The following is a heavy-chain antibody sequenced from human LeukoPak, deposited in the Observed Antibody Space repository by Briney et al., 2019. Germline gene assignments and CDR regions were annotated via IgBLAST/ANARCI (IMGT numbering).Heavy chain of an antibody. D-gene: IGHD1-26*01. J-gene: IGHJ4*02. Sequence: PSETLSLTCAVYGGSFSGYYWSWIRQPPGKGLEWIGEINHSGSTNYNPSLKSRVIISVDTSKNQFALKLRSVTAADTAVYYCARIGATSPLYYFDYWGQGTLVTVSS. V-gene: IGHV4-34*01. CDR3: ARIGATSPLYYFDY. CDR2: INHSGST. CDR1: GGSFSGYY.